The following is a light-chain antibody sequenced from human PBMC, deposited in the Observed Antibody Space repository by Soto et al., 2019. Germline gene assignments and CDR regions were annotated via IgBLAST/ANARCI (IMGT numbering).Light chain of an antibody. CDR1: SGSVSTSYY. J-gene: IGLJ2*01. CDR2: STH. Sequence: QTVVTQEPSFSVSPGRTVTLTCGLSSGSVSTSYYPSWYQQTPGQAPRTLIYSTHTRSSGVPDRFYGSILGNKAALTITGAQADDESDYYCVLYMGSGISVFGGGTKLTVL. CDR3: VLYMGSGISV. V-gene: IGLV8-61*01.